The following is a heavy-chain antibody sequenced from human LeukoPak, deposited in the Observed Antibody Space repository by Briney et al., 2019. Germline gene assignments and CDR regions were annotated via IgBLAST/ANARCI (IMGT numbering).Heavy chain of an antibody. D-gene: IGHD2-15*01. CDR1: GFTFSIYT. Sequence: GSLRLSCAASGFTFSIYTMNWVRQAPGKGLEWVSCISSSSSYIYYADSLKGRFTISRDNAKSSLYLQMNSLRAEDTAVYYCAKAPSTRSLVVVAANWFDPWGQGTLVTVSS. CDR2: ISSSSSYI. V-gene: IGHV3-21*01. CDR3: AKAPSTRSLVVVAANWFDP. J-gene: IGHJ5*02.